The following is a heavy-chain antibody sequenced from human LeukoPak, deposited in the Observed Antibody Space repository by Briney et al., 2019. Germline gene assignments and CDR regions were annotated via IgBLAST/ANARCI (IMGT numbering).Heavy chain of an antibody. CDR3: ARVPPLYCSGGSCYLDYYMDV. Sequence: VASVKVSCKASGYTFTSYGISWVRQAPGQGLEWMGWISAYNGNTNYAEKLQGRVTMTPDTSTSPAYMELRSLRSDDTAVYYCARVPPLYCSGGSCYLDYYMDVWGKGTTVTISS. V-gene: IGHV1-18*01. J-gene: IGHJ6*03. CDR2: ISAYNGNT. D-gene: IGHD2-15*01. CDR1: GYTFTSYG.